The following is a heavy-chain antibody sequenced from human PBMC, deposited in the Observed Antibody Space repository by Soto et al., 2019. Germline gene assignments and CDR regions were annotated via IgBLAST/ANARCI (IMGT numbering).Heavy chain of an antibody. J-gene: IGHJ4*02. D-gene: IGHD5-12*01. V-gene: IGHV1-69*13. CDR3: ARATWRDIVATPGRVKILPGYFDY. CDR1: GGTFSSYA. CDR2: IIPIFGTA. Sequence: SVKVSCKASGGTFSSYAISWVRQAPGQGLEWMGGIIPIFGTANYAQKFQGRVTITADESTSTAYMELSNLRSEDTAVYYCARATWRDIVATPGRVKILPGYFDYWGQGTLVTVSS.